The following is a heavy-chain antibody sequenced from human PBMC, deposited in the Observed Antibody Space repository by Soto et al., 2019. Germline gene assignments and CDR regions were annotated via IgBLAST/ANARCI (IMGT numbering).Heavy chain of an antibody. Sequence: EVQLVESGGGLVQPGGSLRLSCAASGFTFSSYEMNWVRQAPGKGLEWVSYISSSGSTIYYADSVKGRFTISRDNAKNSLYLQMNSLRAEDTAVYYCAGGYYDILTGYYPGYWGQGTLVTVSS. V-gene: IGHV3-48*03. J-gene: IGHJ4*02. CDR2: ISSSGSTI. CDR1: GFTFSSYE. D-gene: IGHD3-9*01. CDR3: AGGYYDILTGYYPGY.